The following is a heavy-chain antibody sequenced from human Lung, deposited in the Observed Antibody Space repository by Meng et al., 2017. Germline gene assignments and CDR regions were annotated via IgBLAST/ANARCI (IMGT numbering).Heavy chain of an antibody. CDR2: IYYSGST. CDR3: ARGEYDSSGYYLEYFQL. J-gene: IGHJ1*01. Sequence: LPLQELGRGLGKPPETLSLTCKVSVGPISSSSYYWSWIRQPPGKGLEWIGSIYYSGSTYYNPSLKSRVSISVDTSKSQFSLRLSSVTAADTAVYYCARGEYDSSGYYLEYFQLWGQGTLVTVSS. D-gene: IGHD3-22*01. V-gene: IGHV4-39*07. CDR1: VGPISSSSYY.